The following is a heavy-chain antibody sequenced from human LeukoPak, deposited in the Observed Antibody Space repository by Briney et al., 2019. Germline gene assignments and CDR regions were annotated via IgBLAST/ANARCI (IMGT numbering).Heavy chain of an antibody. J-gene: IGHJ4*02. V-gene: IGHV3-30*02. D-gene: IGHD5-18*01. CDR1: GFTFSNYG. Sequence: GGSLRLSCAASGFTFSNYGMHWVRQAPGKGLEWVAFIRSDGINKYHADSVKGRFTISRDNSKNTLYLQMNSLRAEDTAVYYCAKQYRGYSYGFSCDYWGQGTLVTVSS. CDR3: AKQYRGYSYGFSCDY. CDR2: IRSDGINK.